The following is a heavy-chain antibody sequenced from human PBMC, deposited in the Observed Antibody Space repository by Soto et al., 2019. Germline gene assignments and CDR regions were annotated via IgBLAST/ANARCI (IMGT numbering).Heavy chain of an antibody. D-gene: IGHD3-22*01. CDR2: ITSKTGDQ. CDR1: GFTFNKYS. J-gene: IGHJ4*02. V-gene: IGHV3-21*06. Sequence: LRLSFAASGFTFNKYSMNWVRQAPGKGLEWVSSITSKTGDQYYADSVKGRFIISRDNTKNSLSLQVTSLRDEDTAVYYCARDLMPNDRGLGDLAYWGQGTLVTVSS. CDR3: ARDLMPNDRGLGDLAY.